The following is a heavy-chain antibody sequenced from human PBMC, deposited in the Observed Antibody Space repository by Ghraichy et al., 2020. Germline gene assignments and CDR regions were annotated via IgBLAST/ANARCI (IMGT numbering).Heavy chain of an antibody. CDR3: AREIDQLRYFDS. J-gene: IGHJ4*02. CDR2: IFHSGST. V-gene: IGHV4-4*02. D-gene: IGHD2-2*01. CDR1: GDSIISYNW. Sequence: SETLSLTCAVSGDSIISYNWWSWVRQPPGKGLEWIGKIFHSGSTNYNPSLKSRITISIDKSKNQFYLKRTSVTAADTAVYYCAREIDQLRYFDSWGQGTLVTVSS.